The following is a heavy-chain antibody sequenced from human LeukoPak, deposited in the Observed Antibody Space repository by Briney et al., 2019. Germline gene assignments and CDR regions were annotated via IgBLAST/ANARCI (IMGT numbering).Heavy chain of an antibody. CDR2: ISGSGGST. J-gene: IGHJ4*02. D-gene: IGHD4-23*01. V-gene: IGHV3-23*01. Sequence: GGSLRLSCAASGFTFSSYGMSWVRQAPGKGLEWVSAISGSGGSTYYADSVKGRFTISRDNSKNTLYLQMGSLRAEDTAVYYCARARYGGNYQYYFDYWGQGTLVTVSS. CDR3: ARARYGGNYQYYFDY. CDR1: GFTFSSYG.